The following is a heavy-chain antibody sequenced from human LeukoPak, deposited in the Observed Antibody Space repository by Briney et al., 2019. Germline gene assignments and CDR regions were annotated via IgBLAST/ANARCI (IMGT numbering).Heavy chain of an antibody. CDR1: GGTFSSYA. CDR2: IIPIFGTA. J-gene: IGHJ4*02. CDR3: ARDPRYYYDSSGYYKTFDY. V-gene: IGHV1-69*05. Sequence: ASVKVSCKASGGTFSSYAISWVRQAPGQGLEWMGRIIPIFGTANYAQKFQGRVTITTDESTSTAYMELSSLRSEDTAVYYCARDPRYYYDSSGYYKTFDYWGQGTLVTVSS. D-gene: IGHD3-22*01.